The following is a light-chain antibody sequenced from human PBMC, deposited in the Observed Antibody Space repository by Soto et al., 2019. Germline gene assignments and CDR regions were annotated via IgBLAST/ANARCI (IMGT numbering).Light chain of an antibody. J-gene: IGKJ1*01. CDR1: QSVNSNY. Sequence: EIVLTQSPGTLSLSPGERATLSCRASQSVNSNYLAWYQQKPGQAPRLLIYGASSRAAGLPDRFSGSGSGTDFTLAISRLEPEDFAVYYCQQYATPSGAFGQGTQVEIK. V-gene: IGKV3-20*01. CDR2: GAS. CDR3: QQYATPSGA.